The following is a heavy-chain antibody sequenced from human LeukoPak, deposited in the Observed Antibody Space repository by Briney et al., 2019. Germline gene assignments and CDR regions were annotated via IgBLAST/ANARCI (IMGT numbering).Heavy chain of an antibody. CDR2: IRSKANSYAT. CDR3: TRLPAAIPYYYYYMDV. D-gene: IGHD2-2*02. J-gene: IGHJ6*03. CDR1: GFTFSGSA. V-gene: IGHV3-73*01. Sequence: PGGSLRLSCAASGFTFSGSAMHWVRQASGKGLEWVGRIRSKANSYATAYAASVKGRFTISRDDSKNTAYLQMNSLKTEDTAAYYCTRLPAAIPYYYYYMDVWGKGTTVTVSS.